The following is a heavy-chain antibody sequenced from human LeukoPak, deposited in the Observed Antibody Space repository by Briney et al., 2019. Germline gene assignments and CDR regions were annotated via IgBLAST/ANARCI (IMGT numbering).Heavy chain of an antibody. J-gene: IGHJ4*02. CDR3: ARASYYYDSSGYSPTTYYFDY. CDR2: MYHTGSS. Sequence: SETLSLTCTVSGGSVNTADYYWSWIRQPPGRSFEWIGYMYHTGSSIYNPSLRSRVTISVDMSKNQFSLELSSVTAADTAVYYCARASYYYDSSGYSPTTYYFDYWGQGTLVTVSS. D-gene: IGHD3-22*01. CDR1: GGSVNTADYY. V-gene: IGHV4-61*08.